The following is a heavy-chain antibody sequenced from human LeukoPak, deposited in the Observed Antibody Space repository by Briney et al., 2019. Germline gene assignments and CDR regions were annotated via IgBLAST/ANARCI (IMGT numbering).Heavy chain of an antibody. J-gene: IGHJ4*02. Sequence: GASVKVSCKASGYTFNSYDINWVRQTTGQGLEWMGWMNPTSGNTGYAQKFQGRVTMTRNTSLSTAYMELSSLRSADTAVYYCARAIGSGWFPNGYWGQGTLVTVSS. V-gene: IGHV1-8*01. CDR3: ARAIGSGWFPNGY. D-gene: IGHD6-19*01. CDR2: MNPTSGNT. CDR1: GYTFNSYD.